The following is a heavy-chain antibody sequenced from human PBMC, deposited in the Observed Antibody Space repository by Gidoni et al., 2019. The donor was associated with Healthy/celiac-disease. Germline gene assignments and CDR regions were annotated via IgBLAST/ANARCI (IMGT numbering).Heavy chain of an antibody. CDR1: GGSFSGYY. D-gene: IGHD2-8*02. Sequence: QVQLQQWGAGLLKPSETLSLTCAVYGGSFSGYYWSWIRQPPGKGLEWIGEINHSGSTNYNPSLKSRVTISVDTSKNQFSLKLSSVTAADTAVYYCARSRRTGGMDVWGQGTTVTVSS. CDR3: ARSRRTGGMDV. V-gene: IGHV4-34*01. J-gene: IGHJ6*02. CDR2: INHSGST.